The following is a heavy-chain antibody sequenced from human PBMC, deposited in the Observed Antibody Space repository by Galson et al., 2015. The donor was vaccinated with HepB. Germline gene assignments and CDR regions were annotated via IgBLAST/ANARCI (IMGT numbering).Heavy chain of an antibody. CDR1: GFTFSSYA. Sequence: SLRLSCAASGFTFSSYAMHWVRQAPGKGLEWVAVISYDGSNKYYADSVKGRFTISRDNSKNTLYLQMNSLRAEDTAVYYCARSVLRFLEWSIKPGGNFDYWGQGTLVTVSS. D-gene: IGHD3-3*01. V-gene: IGHV3-30-3*01. CDR3: ARSVLRFLEWSIKPGGNFDY. CDR2: ISYDGSNK. J-gene: IGHJ4*02.